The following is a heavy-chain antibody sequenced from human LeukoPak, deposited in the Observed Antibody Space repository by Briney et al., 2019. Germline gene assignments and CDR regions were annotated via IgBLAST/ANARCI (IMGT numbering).Heavy chain of an antibody. CDR2: ISAYNGNT. CDR3: ARCRYSSGWYEKYYYYYMDV. Sequence: VASVKVSCKASGYTFTSYGISWVRQAPGQGLEWMGWISAYNGNTNYAQKLQGRVTMTTDTSTSTAYMELRSLRSDDTAVYYCARCRYSSGWYEKYYYYYMDVWGKGTTVTVSS. J-gene: IGHJ6*03. CDR1: GYTFTSYG. V-gene: IGHV1-18*01. D-gene: IGHD6-19*01.